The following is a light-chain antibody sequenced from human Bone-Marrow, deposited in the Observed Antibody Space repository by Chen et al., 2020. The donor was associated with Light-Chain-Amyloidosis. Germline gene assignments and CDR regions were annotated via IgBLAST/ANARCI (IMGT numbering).Light chain of an antibody. CDR2: EDD. J-gene: IGLJ3*02. V-gene: IGLV6-57*01. CDR3: QSYQGSSQGV. Sequence: NFMLTQPHSVSESPGKTVIISCTRSRGSIATNYVQWYQQRPGSSPTTVIYEDDQRPSGFPDRFSGSIDRSSNSASLTSSGLKTEDEADYYCQSYQGSSQGVFGGGTKLTVL. CDR1: RGSIATNY.